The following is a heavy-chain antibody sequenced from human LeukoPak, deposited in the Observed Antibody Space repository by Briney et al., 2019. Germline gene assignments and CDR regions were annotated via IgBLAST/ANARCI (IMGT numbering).Heavy chain of an antibody. D-gene: IGHD2-15*01. J-gene: IGHJ6*02. CDR2: IFYTGNT. CDR1: GGSIRSDDYY. CDR3: ATVVVVAATNYYYYATDV. Sequence: SETLSLTCTVSGGSIRSDDYYWSWIRQPPGKGREGIGYIFYTGNTHYNPSLHSPVTFSVDTSKNQFSLKLSSVTAADTAVYFCATVVVVAATNYYYYATDVWGQGTTVTVS. V-gene: IGHV4-30-4*01.